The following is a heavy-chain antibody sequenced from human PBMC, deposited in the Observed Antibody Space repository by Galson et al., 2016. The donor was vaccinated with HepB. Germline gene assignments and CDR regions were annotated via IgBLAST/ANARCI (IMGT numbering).Heavy chain of an antibody. D-gene: IGHD3-22*01. Sequence: SLRLSCATSGFIFSDYYMDWVRQAPGKGLEWVARSRNKPSSYTTEYAASVEGRFTISRDESKNSLYLQMSSLKTEDTAVYYCTREDGGYYFDQWGQGSLVTVSS. J-gene: IGHJ4*02. CDR2: SRNKPSSYTT. CDR1: GFIFSDYY. V-gene: IGHV3-72*01. CDR3: TREDGGYYFDQ.